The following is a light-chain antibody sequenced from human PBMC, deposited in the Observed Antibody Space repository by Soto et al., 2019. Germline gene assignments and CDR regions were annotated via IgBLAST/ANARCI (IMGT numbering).Light chain of an antibody. V-gene: IGKV3-11*01. J-gene: IGKJ4*01. Sequence: EIVLTQSPATLSLSPGERATLSCRASQSVSSYLAWYQQKPGQAPRLLIYDATNRATGIPARFSGSGSGTDFTLTISCLEPEDFAVYYCQQRSNWPPLTFGGGNKVEIK. CDR2: DAT. CDR1: QSVSSY. CDR3: QQRSNWPPLT.